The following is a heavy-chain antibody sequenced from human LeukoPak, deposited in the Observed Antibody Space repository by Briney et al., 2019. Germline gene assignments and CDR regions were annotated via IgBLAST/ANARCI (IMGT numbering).Heavy chain of an antibody. CDR2: ISAYNGNT. CDR1: GYTFTSYG. CDR3: AREHRYCSSTSCYENWFDP. J-gene: IGHJ5*02. Sequence: GASVKVSCKASGYTFTSYGISWVRQAPGQGLEWMGWISAYNGNTNYAQKLQGRVTMTTDTSTSTAYMELRSLRSDDTAVYYCAREHRYCSSTSCYENWFDPWGQGTLVTVSS. V-gene: IGHV1-18*01. D-gene: IGHD2-2*01.